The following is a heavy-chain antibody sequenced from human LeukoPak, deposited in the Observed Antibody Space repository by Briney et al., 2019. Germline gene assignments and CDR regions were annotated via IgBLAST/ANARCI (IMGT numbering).Heavy chain of an antibody. CDR3: AKGGRENWNYIYSDY. D-gene: IGHD1-7*01. CDR1: GFTFRSYD. Sequence: PGGSLRLSCAVSGFTFRSYDMGWVRQAPGKGLEWISSISRSGSHTFYADSVKGRFTLSRDNSKKTLFLQINSLRDEDTAVYYCAKGGRENWNYIYSDYWGQGTLVTVSS. CDR2: ISRSGSHT. V-gene: IGHV3-23*01. J-gene: IGHJ4*02.